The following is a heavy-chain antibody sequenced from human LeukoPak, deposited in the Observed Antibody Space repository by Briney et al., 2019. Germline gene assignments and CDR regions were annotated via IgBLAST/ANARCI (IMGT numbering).Heavy chain of an antibody. CDR3: ARVRDSGYDPCDY. D-gene: IGHD5-12*01. V-gene: IGHV1-46*01. J-gene: IGHJ4*02. CDR2: INPGGGSE. CDR1: GYTFSSYF. Sequence: ASVKVTCKASGYTFSSYFFHWVRQPPGQGLEWLGTINPGGGSESNAQKFQGGVTITRHTYTSTVYMDLSSLRSEDTAVYYCARVRDSGYDPCDYWGQGTLVTVSS.